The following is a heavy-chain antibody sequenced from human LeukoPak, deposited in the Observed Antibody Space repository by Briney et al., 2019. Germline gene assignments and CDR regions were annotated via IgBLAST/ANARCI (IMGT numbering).Heavy chain of an antibody. J-gene: IGHJ3*02. CDR2: IYYSGST. CDR3: ARVGYSGYDYRGAFDI. Sequence: SETLSLTCAVYGGSFSGYYWSWIRQPPGKGLEWIGCIYYSGSTNYNPSLKSRVTISVDTSKNQFSLKLSSVTAADTAVYYCARVGYSGYDYRGAFDIWGQGTMVTVSS. D-gene: IGHD5-12*01. V-gene: IGHV4-59*01. CDR1: GGSFSGYY.